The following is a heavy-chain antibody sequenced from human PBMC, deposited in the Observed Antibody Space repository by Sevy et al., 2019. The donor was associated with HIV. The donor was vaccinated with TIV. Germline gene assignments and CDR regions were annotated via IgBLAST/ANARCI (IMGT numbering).Heavy chain of an antibody. J-gene: IGHJ6*03. Sequence: GGPLRLSCAASGFTFSSDEMTWVRQAPGKGLEWISYIDSSGTSIFYAASVLGRFTVSRDNAKNSLFLQMNSLRAEDTAVYYCARNYFDSSGSGLSYYYYMDVWGKGTTVTVSS. CDR2: IDSSGTSI. V-gene: IGHV3-48*03. CDR3: ARNYFDSSGSGLSYYYYMDV. CDR1: GFTFSSDE. D-gene: IGHD3-22*01.